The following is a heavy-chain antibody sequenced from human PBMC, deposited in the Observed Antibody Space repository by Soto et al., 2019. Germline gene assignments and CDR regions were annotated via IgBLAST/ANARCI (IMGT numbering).Heavy chain of an antibody. CDR1: GFTFSDYY. CDR3: ARDLYTVVASPKARYFQH. Sequence: GGSLRLSCAASGFTFSDYYMSWIRQAPGKGLEWVSYISSSGSTIYYADSVKGRFTISRDNAKNSLYLQMNSLRAEDTAVYYCARDLYTVVASPKARYFQHWGQGTLVTVSS. D-gene: IGHD5-12*01. CDR2: ISSSGSTI. J-gene: IGHJ1*01. V-gene: IGHV3-11*01.